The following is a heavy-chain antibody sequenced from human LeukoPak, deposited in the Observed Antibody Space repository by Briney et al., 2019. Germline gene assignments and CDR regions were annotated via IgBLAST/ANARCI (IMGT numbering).Heavy chain of an antibody. Sequence: GASVKVSCKASGYTFTGYYMHWVRQAPGQGLEWMGWINPNSGGTNYAQKFQGRVTMTRDTSISTAYMELSRLRSDDTAVYYCARASGWLDYYYYYMDAWGKGTTVTVSS. D-gene: IGHD6-19*01. CDR1: GYTFTGYY. CDR2: INPNSGGT. V-gene: IGHV1-2*02. CDR3: ARASGWLDYYYYYMDA. J-gene: IGHJ6*03.